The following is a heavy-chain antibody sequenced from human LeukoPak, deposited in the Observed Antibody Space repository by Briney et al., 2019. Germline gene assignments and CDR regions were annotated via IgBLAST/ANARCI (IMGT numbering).Heavy chain of an antibody. J-gene: IGHJ6*03. CDR2: ISSSSSYI. D-gene: IGHD6-19*01. CDR1: GFTFSSYS. Sequence: GGSLRLSCAASGFTFSSYSMNWVRQAPGKGLEWVSSISSSSSYIYYADSVKGRFTISRDNAKNSLYLQMNSLRAEDTAVYYCSRDEGLAVAGTSRTYYYYTDVWGKATTVTV. CDR3: SRDEGLAVAGTSRTYYYYTDV. V-gene: IGHV3-21*01.